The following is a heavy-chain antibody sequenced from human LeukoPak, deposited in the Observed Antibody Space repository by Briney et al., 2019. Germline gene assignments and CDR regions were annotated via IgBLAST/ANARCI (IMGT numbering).Heavy chain of an antibody. Sequence: SETLSLTCTVSGGSISGYYWSWIRQPPGKGLEWIAYIYYSGSINYNPSLKSRVTISVDASKNQFSLKLSSVTAADTAVYYCARAAYCSGGSCYSYYFDYWGQGTLVTVSS. CDR3: ARAAYCSGGSCYSYYFDY. V-gene: IGHV4-59*01. CDR2: IYYSGSI. J-gene: IGHJ4*02. CDR1: GGSISGYY. D-gene: IGHD2-15*01.